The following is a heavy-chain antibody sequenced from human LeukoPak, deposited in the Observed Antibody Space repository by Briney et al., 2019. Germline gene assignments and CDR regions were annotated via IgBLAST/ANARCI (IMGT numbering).Heavy chain of an antibody. V-gene: IGHV4-34*01. Sequence: SEPLSLTCAVYGGSFSGYYWSWYRQPPGKGLEWIGEIHPSGSTHYNPSLESRFIISIDTSKNQFSRKVTSVTAADTAVYYCVRGQDQAKSRHWGQGTLATVSS. D-gene: IGHD4/OR15-4a*01. CDR3: VRGQDQAKSRH. CDR1: GGSFSGYY. CDR2: IHPSGST. J-gene: IGHJ1*01.